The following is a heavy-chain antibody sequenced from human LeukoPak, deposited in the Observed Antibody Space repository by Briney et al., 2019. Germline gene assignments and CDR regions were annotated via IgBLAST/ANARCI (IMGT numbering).Heavy chain of an antibody. J-gene: IGHJ4*02. V-gene: IGHV3-30*18. CDR2: ISYDGSNK. Sequence: PGGSLRLSCAASGFTFSNYGMHWVRQAPGKGLEWVAVISYDGSNKYYVDSVKGRFTISRDNSKSTLYLQMNSLRAEDTAVYYCANGGGYSNGLFDSWGQGTLVTVSS. CDR3: ANGGGYSNGLFDS. CDR1: GFTFSNYG. D-gene: IGHD6-19*01.